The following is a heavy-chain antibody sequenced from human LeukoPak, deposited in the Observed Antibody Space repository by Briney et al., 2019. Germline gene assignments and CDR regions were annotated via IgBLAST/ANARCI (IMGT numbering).Heavy chain of an antibody. Sequence: ASVKVSCKASGYTFTSYGTSWVRQAPGQGLEWMGWISAYNGNTNYAQKLQGRVTMTTDTSTSTAYMELRSLRSDDTAVYYCAWTYYDFWSDYYYYYMDVWGKGTTVTVSS. J-gene: IGHJ6*03. V-gene: IGHV1-18*01. CDR2: ISAYNGNT. CDR1: GYTFTSYG. D-gene: IGHD3-3*01. CDR3: AWTYYDFWSDYYYYYMDV.